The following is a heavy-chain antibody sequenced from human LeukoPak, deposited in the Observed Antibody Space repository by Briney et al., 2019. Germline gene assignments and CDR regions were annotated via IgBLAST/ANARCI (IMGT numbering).Heavy chain of an antibody. CDR3: ARGFHYDSSGYYYFY. V-gene: IGHV1-69*05. CDR1: GYTFTGYY. Sequence: GASVKVSCKASGYTFTGYYMHWVRQAPGQGLEWMGGIIPLFGTANCTQKFQGRLTITTDESTSTAYMELSSLRSEDTAVYYCARGFHYDSSGYYYFYWGQGTLVTVSS. D-gene: IGHD3-22*01. CDR2: IIPLFGTA. J-gene: IGHJ4*02.